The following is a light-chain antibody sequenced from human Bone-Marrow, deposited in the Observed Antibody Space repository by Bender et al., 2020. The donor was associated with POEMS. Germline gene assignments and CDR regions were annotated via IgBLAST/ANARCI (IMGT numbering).Light chain of an antibody. V-gene: IGLV2-14*01. CDR1: SSDVGGYNY. CDR2: DVR. CDR3: CSYAGSYTYV. J-gene: IGLJ1*01. Sequence: QSALTQPASVSGSPGQSSTISCTGTSSDVGGYNYVSWYQQHPGGAPKLMIYDVRNRPSGVSNRFSGSKSGNTASLTISGLQPEDEADYYCCSYAGSYTYVFGTGTKVTVL.